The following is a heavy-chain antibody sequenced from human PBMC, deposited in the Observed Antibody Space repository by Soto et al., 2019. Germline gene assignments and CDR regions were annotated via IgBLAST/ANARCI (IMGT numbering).Heavy chain of an antibody. CDR3: AREVYNWNDAAFDY. D-gene: IGHD1-20*01. CDR1: GASLSGYY. V-gene: IGHV4-30-4*08. CDR2: IYYSGST. Sequence: PSETLSLTCNVSGASLSGYYWSWIRQPPGKGLEWIGYIYYSGSTYYNPSLKSRVTISVDTSKNQFSLKLSSVTAADTAVYYCAREVYNWNDAAFDYWGQGTLVTVSS. J-gene: IGHJ4*02.